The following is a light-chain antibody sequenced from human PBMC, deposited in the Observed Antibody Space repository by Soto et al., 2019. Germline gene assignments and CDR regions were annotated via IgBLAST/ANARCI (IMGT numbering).Light chain of an antibody. V-gene: IGKV3-20*01. CDR1: QSVSGSS. CDR3: QQYASPPLT. CDR2: SAS. Sequence: EIVLTQSPGTLSLSPGERATLSCRASQSVSGSSLAWYQQKAGQAPRILIYSASSRATGTPDRFSGSGSGTDFTLTISSLEPEDFAVYHCQQYASPPLTFGGGTKVEIK. J-gene: IGKJ4*01.